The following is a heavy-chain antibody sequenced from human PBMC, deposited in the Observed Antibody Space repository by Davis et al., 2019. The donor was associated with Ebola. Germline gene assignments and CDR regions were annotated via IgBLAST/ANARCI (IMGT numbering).Heavy chain of an antibody. CDR1: GFTFSGSA. V-gene: IGHV3-73*01. CDR2: IRSKANSYAT. J-gene: IGHJ4*02. CDR3: TVTVTTLDY. D-gene: IGHD4-17*01. Sequence: GESLKIPCAASGFTFSGSAMHWVRQASGKGLEWVGRIRSKANSYATAYAASVNGRFTISRDDSKNTAYLQMNSLKTEDTAVYYCTVTVTTLDYWGQGTLVTVSS.